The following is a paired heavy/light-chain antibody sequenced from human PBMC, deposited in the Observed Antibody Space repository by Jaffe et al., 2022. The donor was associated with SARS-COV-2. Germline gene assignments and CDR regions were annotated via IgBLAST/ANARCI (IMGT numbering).Heavy chain of an antibody. V-gene: IGHV2-5*02. J-gene: IGHJ4*02. Sequence: QITLKESGPTLVRPTQTLTLTCTFSGFSLSTNGVGVGWIRQPPGKALDWLALIYWDDDKRYSPSLKNRLTITKDTSKNQVVLRMTNMDPVDTATYYCAHWGRASTWSGYWGQGTLVTVSS. CDR3: AHWGRASTWSGY. CDR2: IYWDDDK. D-gene: IGHD6-13*01. CDR1: GFSLSTNGVG.
Light chain of an antibody. CDR2: RAS. CDR3: QQYNSYFT. Sequence: DIQMTQSPSTLSASVGDRVTITCRASQSISNWLAWYQQKPGKAPNLLIYRASSLESGVPSRFSGSGSGTEFTLTISSLQPDDFATYYCQQYNSYFTFGPGTKVDIK. V-gene: IGKV1-5*03. CDR1: QSISNW. J-gene: IGKJ3*01.